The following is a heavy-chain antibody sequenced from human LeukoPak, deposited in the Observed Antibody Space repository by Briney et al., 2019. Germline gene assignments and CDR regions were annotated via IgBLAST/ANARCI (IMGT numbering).Heavy chain of an antibody. J-gene: IGHJ4*02. CDR2: TSRDGSS. CDR3: AKDIRPSYSSSWGIDY. CDR1: GFTFDDYV. V-gene: IGHV3-43D*03. D-gene: IGHD6-6*01. Sequence: GGSLRLSCTASGFTFDDYVMHWVRQAPGEALEWVSLTSRDGSSYYADSVKGRFTVSRDNSKNSLYLQMNSLRAEDTALYYCAKDIRPSYSSSWGIDYWGQGTLVTVSS.